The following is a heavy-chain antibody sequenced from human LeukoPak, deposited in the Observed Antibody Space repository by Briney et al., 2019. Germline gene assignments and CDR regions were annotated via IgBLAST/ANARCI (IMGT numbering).Heavy chain of an antibody. D-gene: IGHD5-12*01. CDR3: ARERASGCSSYNPFDY. CDR1: GYTFTSYA. J-gene: IGHJ4*02. V-gene: IGHV7-4-1*01. CDR2: MNTNTGNQ. Sequence: GASVKVSCKDSGYTFTSYAMNWVRPAPGQGMEWVGWMNTNTGNQTYPHGFTGRFVFSLDTAVSTAYLQIGSREAEDTAGYYCARERASGCSSYNPFDYWGQGTLVTVSS.